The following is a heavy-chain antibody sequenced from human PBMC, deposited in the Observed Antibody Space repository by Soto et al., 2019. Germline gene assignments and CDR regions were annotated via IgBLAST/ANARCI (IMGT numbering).Heavy chain of an antibody. Sequence: PEGSLRLSCAASGLTLSSYAMTWVRQAPGKGLVYVSSITASGDKTYYADTAKGRFTISRDNSKNTVYLQMNSLRADDTAVYFCARDVRGADCYCGQVSLVTVSS. CDR2: ITASGDKT. J-gene: IGHJ4*02. D-gene: IGHD2-21*02. CDR1: GLTLSSYA. V-gene: IGHV3-23*01. CDR3: ARDVRGADCY.